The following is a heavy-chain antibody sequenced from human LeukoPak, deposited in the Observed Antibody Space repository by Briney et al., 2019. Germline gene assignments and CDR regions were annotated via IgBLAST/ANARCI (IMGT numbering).Heavy chain of an antibody. CDR1: GFTFSNAW. D-gene: IGHD1/OR15-1a*01. CDR2: IKSKTDGGTT. Sequence: NPGGSLRPSCAASGFTFSNAWMSWVRQAPGKGLEWVGRIKSKTDGGTTDYAAPVKGRFTISIYDSKNTLYLQMNSLKTEDTAVYYCTTRYNWNNGVTFDYWGQGTLVTVSS. V-gene: IGHV3-15*01. CDR3: TTRYNWNNGVTFDY. J-gene: IGHJ4*02.